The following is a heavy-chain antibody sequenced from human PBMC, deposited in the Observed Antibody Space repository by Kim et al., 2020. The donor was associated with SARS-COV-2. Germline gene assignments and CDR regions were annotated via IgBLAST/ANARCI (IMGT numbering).Heavy chain of an antibody. D-gene: IGHD2-21*02. CDR3: ANPRGGVTDF. CDR2: T. V-gene: IGHV3-23*01. Sequence: TSYASHVKGRFTISKDNSKNTLYLQMNSLRAEDTAVYYCANPRGGVTDFWGQGTLVTVSS. J-gene: IGHJ4*02.